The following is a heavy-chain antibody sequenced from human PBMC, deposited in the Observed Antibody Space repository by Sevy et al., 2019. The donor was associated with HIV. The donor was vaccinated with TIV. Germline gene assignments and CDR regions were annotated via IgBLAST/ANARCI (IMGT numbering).Heavy chain of an antibody. CDR1: GFTFSSYA. Sequence: GGSLRLSCAASGFTFSSYAMSWVRQAPGKGLEWVSTFSFGCGKINYADSVKARFTISRDNSKNTLYLQMHSLRAEDTAVYYCAREGCSKPHVYWGQGTLVTVSS. J-gene: IGHJ4*02. D-gene: IGHD3-10*02. CDR2: FSFGCGKI. V-gene: IGHV3-23*01. CDR3: AREGCSKPHVY.